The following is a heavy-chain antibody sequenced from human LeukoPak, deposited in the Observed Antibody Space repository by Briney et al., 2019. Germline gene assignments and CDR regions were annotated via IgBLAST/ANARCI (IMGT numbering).Heavy chain of an antibody. CDR3: ARSPAVAASSWFDP. D-gene: IGHD6-19*01. J-gene: IGHJ5*02. CDR1: GYTFTGYY. V-gene: IGHV1-2*02. Sequence: ASVKVSCKASGYTFTGYYMHWVRQATGQGLEWMGWINPNSGGTNYAQKFQGRVTMTRDTSISTAYMELSRLRSDDTAVYYCARSPAVAASSWFDPWGQGTLVTVSS. CDR2: INPNSGGT.